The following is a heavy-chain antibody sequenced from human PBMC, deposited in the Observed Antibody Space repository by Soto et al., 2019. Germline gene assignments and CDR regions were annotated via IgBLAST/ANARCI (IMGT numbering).Heavy chain of an antibody. CDR2: IYHSGST. Sequence: SLTLSVRWGVAGGTSSSSNGWSWVSQPPGKGLEWIGEIYHSGSTNYNPSLKSRVTISVDKSKNQFSLKLSSVTAADTAVYSCASTPWDGYTGYYFDYPGQGPLVTLSS. V-gene: IGHV4-4*02. J-gene: IGHJ4*02. CDR3: ASTPWDGYTGYYFDY. D-gene: IGHD5-18*01. CDR1: GGTSSSSNG.